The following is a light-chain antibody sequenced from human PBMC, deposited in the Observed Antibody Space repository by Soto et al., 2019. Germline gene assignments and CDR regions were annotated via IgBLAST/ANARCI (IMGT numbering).Light chain of an antibody. CDR2: EGS. J-gene: IGLJ3*02. CDR1: SNEFGNYNL. V-gene: IGLV2-23*03. CDR3: CSYAGSSTFV. Sequence: QSALTQPASVSGSPGQSITISCTGSSNEFGNYNLVSWYQQHPDKAPKLIIYEGSRRPSGVSNRFSGSKLGNTASLTISGLQAEDEADYYCCSYAGSSTFVFGGGTKLTVL.